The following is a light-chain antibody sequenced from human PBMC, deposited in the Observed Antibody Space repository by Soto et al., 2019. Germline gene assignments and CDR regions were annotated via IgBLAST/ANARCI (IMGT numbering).Light chain of an antibody. CDR2: EVS. J-gene: IGLJ2*01. CDR3: SSYADSNNPGVV. CDR1: SSDVGGYNY. Sequence: QSVLTQPPSASGSPGQSVTISCTGTSSDVGGYNYVSWYQQHPGKAPKLMIYEVSKRPSGVPDRFSGSKSGNTASLTVSGLQAEDEADYYCSSYADSNNPGVVFGGGTKVTVL. V-gene: IGLV2-8*01.